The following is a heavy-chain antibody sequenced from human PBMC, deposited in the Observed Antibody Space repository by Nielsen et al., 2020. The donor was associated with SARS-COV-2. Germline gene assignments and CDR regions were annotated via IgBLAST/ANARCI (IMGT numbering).Heavy chain of an antibody. Sequence: SETLSLTCTVSGGSVSSGSYYWSWIRQPPGKGLEWIGYIYYSGSTNYNPSLKSRVTISVDTSKNQFSLKLSSVTAADTAVYYCAKGRAYCSSTSCYLYGMDVWGQGTTVTVSS. J-gene: IGHJ6*02. CDR3: AKGRAYCSSTSCYLYGMDV. D-gene: IGHD2-2*01. CDR2: IYYSGST. CDR1: GGSVSSGSYY. V-gene: IGHV4-61*01.